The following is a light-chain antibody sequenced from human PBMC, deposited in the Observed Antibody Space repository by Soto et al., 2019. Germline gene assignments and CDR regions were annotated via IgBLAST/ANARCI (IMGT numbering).Light chain of an antibody. Sequence: EIVLTQSPGTLSLSPGERATLSCRASQSVANNYLAWYQQKPGQAPRFLMYDASSRATGIPDRFSGSGSGTDFTLTISRLEPEDFAVYYCEQYGSTPLTFGCGTKVEIK. CDR2: DAS. CDR1: QSVANNY. CDR3: EQYGSTPLT. V-gene: IGKV3-20*01. J-gene: IGKJ4*01.